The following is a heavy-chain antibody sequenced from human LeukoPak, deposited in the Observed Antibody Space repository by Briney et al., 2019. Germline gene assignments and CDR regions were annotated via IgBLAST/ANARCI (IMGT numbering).Heavy chain of an antibody. D-gene: IGHD4-23*01. CDR2: IIPIFGTA. CDR1: GGTFSSYA. CDR3: ASQASTTVAPYFDY. V-gene: IGHV1-69*05. Sequence: SVKVSCKASGGTFSSYAISWVRQAPGQGLEWMGGIIPIFGTANYAQKFQGRVTITTDESTSTAYMELSSLRSEDTAVYYCASQASTTVAPYFDYWGQGTLVTVSS. J-gene: IGHJ4*02.